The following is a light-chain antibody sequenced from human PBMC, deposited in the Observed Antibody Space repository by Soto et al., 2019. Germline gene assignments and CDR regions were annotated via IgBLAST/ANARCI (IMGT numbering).Light chain of an antibody. J-gene: IGLJ1*01. CDR2: GNI. Sequence: QSALTQPPSVSGAPGQSVTISCTWISSKIGAGYDVHWYQQRPGTAPKLLIFGNINRPSGVPDRFSGSKSGTSASLAITGLQAEDEGDYYCQSYDSTLSARYVFGTGTKVTVL. CDR3: QSYDSTLSARYV. V-gene: IGLV1-40*01. CDR1: SSKIGAGYD.